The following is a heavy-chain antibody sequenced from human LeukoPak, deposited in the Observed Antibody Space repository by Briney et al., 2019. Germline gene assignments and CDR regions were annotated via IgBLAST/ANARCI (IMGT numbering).Heavy chain of an antibody. Sequence: PSETLSLTCAVYGGSFSGYYWSWIRQPPGKGLEWIGEINHSGGTNYNPSLKSRVTISVDTSKNQFSLKLSSVTAADTAVYYCARGALFADYYYYYMDVWGKGTTVTVSS. CDR2: INHSGGT. D-gene: IGHD3-10*01. CDR3: ARGALFADYYYYYMDV. V-gene: IGHV4-34*01. CDR1: GGSFSGYY. J-gene: IGHJ6*03.